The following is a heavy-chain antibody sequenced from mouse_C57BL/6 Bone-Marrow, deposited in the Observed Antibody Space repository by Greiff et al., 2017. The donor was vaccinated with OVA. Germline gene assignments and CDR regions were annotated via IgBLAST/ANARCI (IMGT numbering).Heavy chain of an antibody. D-gene: IGHD2-3*01. CDR3: ARKGLLGYFDV. V-gene: IGHV1-69*01. Sequence: VQLQQSGAELVIPGASVKLSCKASGYTFTSYWMHWVKQRPGQGLEWIGEIDPSDSYTNYNQKFKGKSTLTVDKSSSTAYMQLSSLTSEDSAVYYCARKGLLGYFDVWGTGTTVTVSS. CDR2: IDPSDSYT. J-gene: IGHJ1*03. CDR1: GYTFTSYW.